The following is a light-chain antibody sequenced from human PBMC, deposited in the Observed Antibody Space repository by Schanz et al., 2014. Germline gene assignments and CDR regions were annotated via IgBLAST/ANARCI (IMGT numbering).Light chain of an antibody. J-gene: IGKJ1*01. CDR3: QQYGSSPQT. Sequence: EIVLTQSPGTLSLSPGERATLSCRASQSVSSYVAWYQQRPGQAPRLLIYDASNRATGIPARFSGSGSGTDFTLTISRLEPEDFAVYYCQQYGSSPQTFGQGTKVEIK. CDR1: QSVSSY. V-gene: IGKV3-20*01. CDR2: DAS.